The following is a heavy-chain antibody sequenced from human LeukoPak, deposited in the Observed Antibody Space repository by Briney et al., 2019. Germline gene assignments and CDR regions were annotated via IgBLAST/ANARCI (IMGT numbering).Heavy chain of an antibody. Sequence: GGSLSLPCAASGFTFSSHWVHWVRQGPGKGLVWVSRINSDGNSTGYEHPVKGRFTISRDNAKNTLDLQMNNPGAEDTAVYYCARAGEGLQSYGFDMWGEGANVSVST. CDR2: INSDGNST. V-gene: IGHV3-74*01. J-gene: IGHJ3*02. CDR3: ARAGEGLQSYGFDM. D-gene: IGHD5-24*01. CDR1: GFTFSSHW.